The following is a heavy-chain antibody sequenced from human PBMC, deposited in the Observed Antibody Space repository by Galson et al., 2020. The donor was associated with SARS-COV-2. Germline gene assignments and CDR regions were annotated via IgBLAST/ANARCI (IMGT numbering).Heavy chain of an antibody. CDR1: GYTFTAYY. V-gene: IGHV1-2*02. Sequence: ASVKVSCKASGYTFTAYYMHWVRQAPGQGLEWMGWINPNSGGTNFPQKFQGRVTMTRDTSINTAYMELRRLRSDDTAIYYCASAGTDDIAAVGTVDHWGQGTLVTVSS. J-gene: IGHJ4*02. CDR2: INPNSGGT. D-gene: IGHD6-13*01. CDR3: ASAGTDDIAAVGTVDH.